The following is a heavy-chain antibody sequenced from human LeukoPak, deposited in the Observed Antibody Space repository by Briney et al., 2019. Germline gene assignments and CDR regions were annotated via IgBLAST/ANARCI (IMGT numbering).Heavy chain of an antibody. CDR2: ISSSSSFI. Sequence: PGGSLRLSCAASGFTFSSYTMNWVRQAPGKGLEWVSSISSSSSFIYYADSVKDRFTISRDNAKNSLYLQMNSLRAEDTAVYYCARPCDSRSYLSCYWGQGTPVTVSS. D-gene: IGHD3-10*01. CDR3: ARPCDSRSYLSCY. J-gene: IGHJ4*02. V-gene: IGHV3-21*01. CDR1: GFTFSSYT.